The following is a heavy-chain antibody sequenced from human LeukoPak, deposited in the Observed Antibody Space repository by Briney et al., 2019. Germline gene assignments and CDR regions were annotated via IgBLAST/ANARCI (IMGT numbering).Heavy chain of an antibody. V-gene: IGHV4-38-2*01. Sequence: PSETLSLTCAVSGYSISSAYYWGWIRQPPGKGLEWIGTISHSGTTYFNPSLKSRVTISLDTSKNQFSLKLTSVTAADTAVYYCARFGSTSGRGFDPWGQGTLVTVSS. CDR1: GYSISSAYY. D-gene: IGHD2-2*01. CDR2: ISHSGTT. CDR3: ARFGSTSGRGFDP. J-gene: IGHJ5*02.